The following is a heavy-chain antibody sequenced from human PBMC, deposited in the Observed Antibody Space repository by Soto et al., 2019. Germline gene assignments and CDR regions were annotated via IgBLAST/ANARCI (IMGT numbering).Heavy chain of an antibody. CDR2: VFDRGNT. D-gene: IGHD6-19*01. V-gene: IGHV4-39*01. J-gene: IGHJ4*02. CDR1: GDSISSATSN. CDR3: ARQRRSGGWVSFDY. Sequence: QLQVQESGPGLVKPSETLSLACSVSGDSISSATSNWGWIRQPPGKGLEWIGSVFDRGNTYYNPSLKSRVTVSVDTSKTQFSLHLSSVTAADTAVYYCARQRRSGGWVSFDYWGQGTRVTVSS.